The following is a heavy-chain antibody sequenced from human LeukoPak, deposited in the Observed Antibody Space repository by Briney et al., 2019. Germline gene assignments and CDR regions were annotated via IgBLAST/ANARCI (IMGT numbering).Heavy chain of an antibody. J-gene: IGHJ6*03. CDR3: ARVNPHNYYYMDV. V-gene: IGHV3-20*04. D-gene: IGHD1-14*01. CDR2: VNWNGGST. Sequence: GGSLRLSCAASGFTFDDYGMSWVRQAPGKGLEWVSGVNWNGGSTGYADSVKGRFTISRDNAKNSLYLQMNSLRAEDTALYYCARVNPHNYYYMDVWGKGTTVTVSS. CDR1: GFTFDDYG.